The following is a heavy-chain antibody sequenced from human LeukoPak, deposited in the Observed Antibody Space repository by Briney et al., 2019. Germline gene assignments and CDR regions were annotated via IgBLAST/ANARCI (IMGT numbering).Heavy chain of an antibody. D-gene: IGHD5-12*01. Sequence: PGGSLRLSCAASGFTLTCNTMNWVRQAPGKGLEWVSFISRSPDCMFDADSLQGRLTISRDNAKNSLYLQMNSLRAEDTAVYYCAREVSGYDFGYWGQGTLVTVSS. J-gene: IGHJ4*02. CDR2: ISRSPDCM. CDR3: AREVSGYDFGY. CDR1: GFTLTCNT. V-gene: IGHV3-21*01.